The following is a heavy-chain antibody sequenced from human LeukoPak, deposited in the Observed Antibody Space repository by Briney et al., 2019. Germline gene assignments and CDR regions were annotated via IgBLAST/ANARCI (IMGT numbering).Heavy chain of an antibody. CDR2: VSVYNGNT. CDR3: ARESYDFWNGSHDAFDI. V-gene: IGHV1-18*01. CDR1: GYTFTSYG. Sequence: ASVKVSCTASGYTFTSYGIGWGWQAPGPGLEWVGCVSVYNGNTNYAQKLQGRGTMITDTSTSTASMELRSLRSDDTAVYYCARESYDFWNGSHDAFDIWGQGTMVTVSS. J-gene: IGHJ3*02. D-gene: IGHD3-3*01.